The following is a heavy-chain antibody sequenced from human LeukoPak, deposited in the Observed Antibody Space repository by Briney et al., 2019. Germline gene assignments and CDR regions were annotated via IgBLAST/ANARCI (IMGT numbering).Heavy chain of an antibody. CDR1: GYTFNNHG. Sequence: ASVKVSCKASGYTFNNHGIAWVRQAPGQGLEWMGWISPYSDNTNYAQKFQGRVTLTTDTSTSTVYMELMSLTFDDTAVYYCARDASYRHFDYWGQGTLVTVSS. CDR2: ISPYSDNT. V-gene: IGHV1-18*04. CDR3: ARDASYRHFDY. J-gene: IGHJ4*02. D-gene: IGHD3-16*01.